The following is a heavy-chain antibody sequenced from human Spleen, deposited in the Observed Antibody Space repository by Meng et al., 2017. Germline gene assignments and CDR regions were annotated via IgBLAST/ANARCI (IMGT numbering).Heavy chain of an antibody. D-gene: IGHD4-23*01. V-gene: IGHV4-34*01. J-gene: IGHJ4*02. Sequence: QGQLQQWGAGLLKPSEPLSLTCAVYGGSFSGYYWSWIRQPPGKGLEWIGEINHSGSTNYNPSLKSRVTISVDTSKNQFSLKLSSVTAADTAVYYCARLIFDYGGNSGGGTFDYWGQGTLVTVSS. CDR2: INHSGST. CDR1: GGSFSGYY. CDR3: ARLIFDYGGNSGGGTFDY.